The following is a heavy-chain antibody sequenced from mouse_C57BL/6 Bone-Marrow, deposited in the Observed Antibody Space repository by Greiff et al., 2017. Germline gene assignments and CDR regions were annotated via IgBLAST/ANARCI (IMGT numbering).Heavy chain of an antibody. CDR1: GYAFSSSW. D-gene: IGHD3-3*01. Sequence: QVQLQQSGPELVKPGASVKISCKASGYAFSSSWMNWVKQRPGKGLEWIGRIYPGDGDTNYNGKLKGKATLTADNASSTAYMQLSSLTSEDSAVYFCARTGLVGSYWGQGTLVTVSA. CDR3: ARTGLVGSY. V-gene: IGHV1-82*01. CDR2: IYPGDGDT. J-gene: IGHJ3*01.